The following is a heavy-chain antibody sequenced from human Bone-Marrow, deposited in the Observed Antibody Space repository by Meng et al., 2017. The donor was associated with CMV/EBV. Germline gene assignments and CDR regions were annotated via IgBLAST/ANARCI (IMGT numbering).Heavy chain of an antibody. CDR1: GFTFDDYG. Sequence: GESLKISCAASGFTFDDYGMSWVRQAPGKGLEWVSGINWNGGSTGYADSVKGRFTISRDNAKNSLYLQMNSLRAEDTAVYYCAKEQHPITIFGVAPFVGDYWGQGTLVTVSS. CDR2: INWNGGST. CDR3: AKEQHPITIFGVAPFVGDY. J-gene: IGHJ4*02. D-gene: IGHD3-3*01. V-gene: IGHV3-20*04.